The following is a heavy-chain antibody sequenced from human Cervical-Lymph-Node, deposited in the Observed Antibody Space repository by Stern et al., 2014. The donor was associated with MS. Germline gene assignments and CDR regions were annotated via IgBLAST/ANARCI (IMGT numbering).Heavy chain of an antibody. V-gene: IGHV1-18*01. D-gene: IGHD4-17*01. Sequence: VQLVESGAEVKPPGASVKISCTASGYTFTKYGISWVRQAPGQGLEWLGWVSAYNGNTNYDQKFQDIVTMTTDTSTNTAYMELRSLRSDDTAVYYCARGMTTISMGNYWGQGTLVTVSS. CDR2: VSAYNGNT. CDR1: GYTFTKYG. CDR3: ARGMTTISMGNY. J-gene: IGHJ4*02.